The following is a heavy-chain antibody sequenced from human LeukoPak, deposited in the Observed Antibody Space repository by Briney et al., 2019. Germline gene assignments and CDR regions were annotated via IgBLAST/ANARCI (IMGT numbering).Heavy chain of an antibody. CDR1: GGSISTFY. Sequence: SETLSLTCTVSGGSISTFYWSWIRQPPGKRLEYIGHIFYSGSTNYNPSLKSRVTISVDTSKNQFSLKLSSVTAADTAVYYCARAGPESGWFDYWGQGTLVTVSS. CDR3: ARAGPESGWFDY. D-gene: IGHD6-19*01. CDR2: IFYSGST. V-gene: IGHV4-59*01. J-gene: IGHJ4*02.